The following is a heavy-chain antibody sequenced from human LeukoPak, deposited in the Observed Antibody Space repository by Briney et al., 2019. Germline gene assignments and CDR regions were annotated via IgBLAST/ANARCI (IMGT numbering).Heavy chain of an antibody. D-gene: IGHD6-13*01. CDR2: ISSSSSYI. J-gene: IGHJ4*02. Sequence: PGGCLRLSCAASGFTFSSYSMNWVRQAPGKGLEWVSSISSSSSYIYYADSVKGRFTISRDNAKNSLYLQMNSLRAEDTAVYYCARDLGYSSSWPDYWGQGTLVTVSS. V-gene: IGHV3-21*01. CDR3: ARDLGYSSSWPDY. CDR1: GFTFSSYS.